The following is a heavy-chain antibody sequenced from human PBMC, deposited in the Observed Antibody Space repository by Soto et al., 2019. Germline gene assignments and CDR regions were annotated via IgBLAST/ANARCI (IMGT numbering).Heavy chain of an antibody. V-gene: IGHV4-4*02. CDR2: IYHSGST. Sequence: LSLTCAVSGGSISSSNWWSWVRQPPGKGLEWIGEIYHSGSTNYNPSLKSRVTISVDKSKNQFSLKLSSVTAADTAVYYCARDRTGTTGYYYGMDVWGQGTTVTVSS. CDR3: ARDRTGTTGYYYGMDV. D-gene: IGHD1-7*01. CDR1: GGSISSSNW. J-gene: IGHJ6*02.